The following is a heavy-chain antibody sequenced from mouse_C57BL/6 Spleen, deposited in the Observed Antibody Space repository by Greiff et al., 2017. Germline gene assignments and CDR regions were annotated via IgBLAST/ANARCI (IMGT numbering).Heavy chain of an antibody. CDR3: ARPTTVVANWYFDV. CDR1: GYTFTSYW. J-gene: IGHJ1*03. V-gene: IGHV1-64*01. Sequence: QVQLQQPGAELVKPGASVKLSCKDSGYTFTSYWMHWVKQRPGQGLEWIGMIHPNSGSTNYNEKFKSKATLTVDKSSSTAYMQLSSLTSEDSAVYYCARPTTVVANWYFDVWGTGTTVTVSS. D-gene: IGHD1-1*01. CDR2: IHPNSGST.